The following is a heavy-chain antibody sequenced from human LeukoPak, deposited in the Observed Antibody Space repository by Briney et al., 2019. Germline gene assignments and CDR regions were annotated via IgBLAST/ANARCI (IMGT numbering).Heavy chain of an antibody. V-gene: IGHV4-38-2*02. J-gene: IGHJ4*02. CDR2: IYHSGST. CDR3: ARQLSGDYADY. CDR1: GYSISSGYY. Sequence: PSETLSLTCTVSGYSISSGYYWGWIRQPPGQGLEWIGSIYHSGSTYYNPSLKSRVTISVDTSKNQFSLKLSSVTAADTAVYYCARQLSGDYADYWGQGTLVTVSS. D-gene: IGHD4-17*01.